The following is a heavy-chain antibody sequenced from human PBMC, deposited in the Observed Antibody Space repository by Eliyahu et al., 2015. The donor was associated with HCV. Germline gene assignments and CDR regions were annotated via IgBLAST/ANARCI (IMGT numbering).Heavy chain of an antibody. V-gene: IGHV3-21*01. CDR1: EFSFSXYN. CDR3: ARDLRTTVTTSEVNWYFDL. CDR2: XXRTSSFK. J-gene: IGHJ2*01. Sequence: EVQLAESGGGLVXPGGSLRLSCAASEFSFSXYNXNWVRQAPGKGLKWVSSXXRTSSFKYYADSVKGRFTISRDNAKKSVYLEMNSLRAEDTAVYYCARDLRTTVTTSEVNWYFDLWGRGTLVTVSS. D-gene: IGHD4-17*01.